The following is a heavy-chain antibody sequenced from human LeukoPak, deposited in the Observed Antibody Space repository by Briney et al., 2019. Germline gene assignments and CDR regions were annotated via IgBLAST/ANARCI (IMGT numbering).Heavy chain of an antibody. CDR3: ARDSFYYMDV. Sequence: GASVKVSCKASGYTFTGYYMHWVRQAPGQGLEWMGWINPNSGGTNYAQKFQGRVTMARDTSISTAYMELRSLRSDDTAVYYCARDSFYYMDVWGKGTTVTISS. J-gene: IGHJ6*03. V-gene: IGHV1-2*02. CDR2: INPNSGGT. CDR1: GYTFTGYY.